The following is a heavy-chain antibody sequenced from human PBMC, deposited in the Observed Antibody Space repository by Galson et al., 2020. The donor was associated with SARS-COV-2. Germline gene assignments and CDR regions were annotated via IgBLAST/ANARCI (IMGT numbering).Heavy chain of an antibody. CDR2: IRSKANSYAT. CDR1: GFTFSGSA. J-gene: IGHJ6*02. Sequence: GGSLRLSCAASGFTFSGSAMHWVRQASGKGLEWVGRIRSKANSYATAYAASVKGRFTISRDDSKNTAYLQMNSLKTEDTAGYYCTRPGLYCSSTSCYNYYYYGMDVWGQGTTVTVSS. V-gene: IGHV3-73*01. D-gene: IGHD2-2*02. CDR3: TRPGLYCSSTSCYNYYYYGMDV.